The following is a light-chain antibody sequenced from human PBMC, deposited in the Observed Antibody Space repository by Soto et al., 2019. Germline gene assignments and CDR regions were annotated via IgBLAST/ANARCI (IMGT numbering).Light chain of an antibody. CDR2: GAS. J-gene: IGKJ3*01. Sequence: EVVLTQSPGTLSLSPGERATLSCRASQSVTSTYLAWYQQKPGQAPRLLIYGASTRATGIPERFSASGSGTDFTLTISRLEPEDFAVYYCQQHGSSPFTFGPGTKVDIK. CDR1: QSVTSTY. CDR3: QQHGSSPFT. V-gene: IGKV3-20*01.